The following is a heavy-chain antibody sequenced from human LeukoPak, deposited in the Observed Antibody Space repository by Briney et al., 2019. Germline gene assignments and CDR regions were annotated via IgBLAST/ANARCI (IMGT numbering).Heavy chain of an antibody. J-gene: IGHJ4*02. V-gene: IGHV3-21*01. CDR1: GFTFSSYS. Sequence: PGGSLRLSCAASGFTFSSYSMNWVRQAPGKGLEWVSSISSSSYIYYADSVKGRFTISRDNAKNSLYLQMNSLRAEDTAVYYCARGGYSYGFDYWGQGTLVTVSS. CDR2: ISSSSYI. D-gene: IGHD5-18*01. CDR3: ARGGYSYGFDY.